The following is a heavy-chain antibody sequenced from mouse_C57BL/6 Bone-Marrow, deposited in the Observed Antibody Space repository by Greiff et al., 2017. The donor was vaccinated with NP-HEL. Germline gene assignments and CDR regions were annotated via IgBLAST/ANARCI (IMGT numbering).Heavy chain of an antibody. CDR2: ISDGGSYT. J-gene: IGHJ4*01. CDR1: GFTFSSYA. Sequence: EVKLVESGGGLVKPGGSLKLSCAASGFTFSSYAMSWVRQTPEKRLEWVATISDGGSYTYYPDNVKGRFTISRDNAKNNLYLQMSQLKSEDTAMYYCARDRETVVALYYYAMDYWGQGTSVTVSS. V-gene: IGHV5-4*01. D-gene: IGHD1-1*01. CDR3: ARDRETVVALYYYAMDY.